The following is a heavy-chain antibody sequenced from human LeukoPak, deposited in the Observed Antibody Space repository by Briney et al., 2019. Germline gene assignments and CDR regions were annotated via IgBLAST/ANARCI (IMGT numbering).Heavy chain of an antibody. J-gene: IGHJ6*04. CDR1: GFTFSSYS. V-gene: IGHV3-21*01. CDR3: AELGITMIGGV. Sequence: PGGSVRLSCAASGFTFSSYSMNWVRQAPGKGLEWVSSISSSSSYIYYADSVKGRSTISRDNAKNSLYLQMNSLRAEDTAVYYCAELGITMIGGVWGKGTTVTISS. CDR2: ISSSSSYI. D-gene: IGHD3-10*02.